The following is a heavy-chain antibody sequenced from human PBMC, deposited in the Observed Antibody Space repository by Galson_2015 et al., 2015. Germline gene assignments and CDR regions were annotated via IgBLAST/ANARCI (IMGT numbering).Heavy chain of an antibody. V-gene: IGHV3-30-3*01. J-gene: IGHJ6*03. CDR3: ARGIGFRYYYMDV. CDR2: ISYDGSNK. CDR1: GFTFSSYA. Sequence: SLRLSCAASGFTFSSYAMHWVRQAPGKGLEWVAVISYDGSNKYYADSVKGRFTISRDNSKNTLYLQMNSLRAEDTAVYYCARGIGFRYYYMDVWGKGTTVTVSS. D-gene: IGHD2-2*03.